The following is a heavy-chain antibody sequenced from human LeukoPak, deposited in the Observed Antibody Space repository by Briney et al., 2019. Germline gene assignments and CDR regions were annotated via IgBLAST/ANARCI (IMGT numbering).Heavy chain of an antibody. V-gene: IGHV1-2*02. Sequence: GASVKVSCKASGYTFTGYYMHWVRQAPGQGLEWMGWINPNSGGTNYAQKFQGRVTMTRDTSISTAYMELSRLRSDDTAVYCCARGDIVATIEFDYWGQGTLVTVSS. CDR2: INPNSGGT. CDR3: ARGDIVATIEFDY. J-gene: IGHJ4*02. CDR1: GYTFTGYY. D-gene: IGHD5-12*01.